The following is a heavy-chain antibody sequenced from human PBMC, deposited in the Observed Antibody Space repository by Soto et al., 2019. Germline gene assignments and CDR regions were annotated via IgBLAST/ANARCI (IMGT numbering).Heavy chain of an antibody. CDR3: ARDPRDRDAFSL. J-gene: IGHJ3*01. D-gene: IGHD2-21*01. CDR1: GGNFNNYA. CDR2: IIPIIDTT. Sequence: QVQLVQSGAEVKKPGSSVKVSCKASGGNFNNYAISWVRQAPAQGLQWMGGIIPIIDTTHYAQKLQGRVKISADRGRTTVYMELTGLTSDDSATYFCARDPRDRDAFSLWGQGTVVTVSS. V-gene: IGHV1-69*06.